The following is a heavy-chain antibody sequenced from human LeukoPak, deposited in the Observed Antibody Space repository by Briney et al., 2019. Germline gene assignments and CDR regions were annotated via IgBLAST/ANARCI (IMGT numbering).Heavy chain of an antibody. D-gene: IGHD3-22*01. Sequence: PSETLSLTCAVSGGSISSSNWWSWVRQPPGKGLEWIGEIYHSGSTNYNPSLKSRVTISVDKSKNQFSLKLSSVTAADTAMYYCARAPRVTMIIVTPGAFDMWGQGTMVTVSS. CDR1: GGSISSSNW. J-gene: IGHJ3*02. CDR2: IYHSGST. V-gene: IGHV4-4*02. CDR3: ARAPRVTMIIVTPGAFDM.